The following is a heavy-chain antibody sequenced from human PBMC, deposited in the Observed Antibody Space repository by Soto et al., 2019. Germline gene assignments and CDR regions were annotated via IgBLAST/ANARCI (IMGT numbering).Heavy chain of an antibody. CDR1: GFTFTTYA. J-gene: IGHJ6*03. CDR2: ISGDGSYE. CDR3: AREATGTANMDV. V-gene: IGHV3-30*03. Sequence: QVQLVESGGGVVQPGRSLRLSCAASGFTFTTYAMHWVRQAPGKGLEWVAFISGDGSYEFFADSVKGRFTISRDNSKNTVDLQINSLRPEDTAVYYCAREATGTANMDVWGKGITVTVSS. D-gene: IGHD1-26*01.